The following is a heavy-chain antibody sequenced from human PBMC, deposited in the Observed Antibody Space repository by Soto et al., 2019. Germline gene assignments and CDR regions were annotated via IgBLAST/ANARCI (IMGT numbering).Heavy chain of an antibody. D-gene: IGHD6-19*01. J-gene: IGHJ5*02. Sequence: QVHLAESGGGVVQPGMSLRLSCAASGFTFSTTGMHWVRQAPGKGLEWVAMISHDGGVQHYTDSVKGRFTIFRDTSKNTLYLQMNSLRPEDTAIYHCAKDLYGAGWYNYFDPWGQGTLVTVSS. CDR1: GFTFSTTG. V-gene: IGHV3-30*18. CDR3: AKDLYGAGWYNYFDP. CDR2: ISHDGGVQ.